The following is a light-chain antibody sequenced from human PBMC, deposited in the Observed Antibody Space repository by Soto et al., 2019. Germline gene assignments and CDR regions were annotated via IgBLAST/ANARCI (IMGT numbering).Light chain of an antibody. V-gene: IGLV2-14*03. Sequence: QSVLTQPASVSGSPGKSITISCTGTSSDIGHYDYVSWYQQHPGKAPKLMIYHVTYRPSGVSNRYSGSKSGNSASLTISGLQADDEADYYCCSLTTGHTYVFGSGTKVTVL. CDR3: CSLTTGHTYV. J-gene: IGLJ1*01. CDR2: HVT. CDR1: SSDIGHYDY.